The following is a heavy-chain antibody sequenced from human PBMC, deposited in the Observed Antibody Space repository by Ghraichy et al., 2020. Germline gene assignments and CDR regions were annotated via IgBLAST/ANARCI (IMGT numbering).Heavy chain of an antibody. CDR1: GDSISTFY. CDR2: INYTGDT. D-gene: IGHD1-1*01. CDR3: ARGDTTSVPFDH. V-gene: IGHV4-59*01. J-gene: IGHJ4*02. Sequence: SETLSLTCTVSGDSISTFYWAWIRQPPGKGLEWLGCINYTGDTNYNTSLKSRVTMSVDTSKNQFSLRLNSVTAADTAVYFCARGDTTSVPFDHWGQGTLVSVSS.